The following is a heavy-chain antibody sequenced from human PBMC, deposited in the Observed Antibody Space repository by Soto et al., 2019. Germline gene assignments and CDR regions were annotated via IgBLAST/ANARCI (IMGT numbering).Heavy chain of an antibody. V-gene: IGHV1-3*01. CDR2: INPANGNT. D-gene: IGHD1-26*01. J-gene: IGHJ3*01. CDR3: ARDIVSVGPRAKDAFDV. CDR1: GFTFSDTL. Sequence: QVQLVQSGAELKKPGASVNISCQASGFTFSDTLINWVRQGPGQRLEWMGWINPANGNTRYSEPFPGRVTIYSLSSVSTAYVALSAMTSDDTAVYYCARDIVSVGPRAKDAFDVCGQGTMITVSS.